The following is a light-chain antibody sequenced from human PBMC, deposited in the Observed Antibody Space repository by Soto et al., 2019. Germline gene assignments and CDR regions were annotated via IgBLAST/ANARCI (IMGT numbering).Light chain of an antibody. J-gene: IGKJ1*01. CDR1: QDSTNY. V-gene: IGKV1-33*01. CDR2: DAS. CDR3: QQYDTVPPT. Sequence: DPQMTQSPSSLSASVGDRVTITCQASQDSTNYLNWYQQKPGKAPKLLIYDASNLETGVPSRFSGSGSGTDFTFTISSLQPEDIATYYCQQYDTVPPTFGQGTKVEIK.